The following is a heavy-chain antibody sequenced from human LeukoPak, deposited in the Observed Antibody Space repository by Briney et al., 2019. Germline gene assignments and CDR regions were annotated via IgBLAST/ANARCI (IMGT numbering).Heavy chain of an antibody. CDR1: GFTFGDYA. CDR3: TRDRGAYNLYDY. V-gene: IGHV3-49*03. CDR2: IRSKAYGETA. Sequence: HPGGSLRLSCTASGFTFGDYAMSWIRQAPGKGLEWVGFIRSKAYGETADYAASVKGRFIISRDDSKAIAYLQMNSLKTEDTAVYHCTRDRGAYNLYDYWGQGTLVTVSS. D-gene: IGHD1-1*01. J-gene: IGHJ4*02.